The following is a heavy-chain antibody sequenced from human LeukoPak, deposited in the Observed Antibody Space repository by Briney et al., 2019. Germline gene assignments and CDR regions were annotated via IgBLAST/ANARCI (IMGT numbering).Heavy chain of an antibody. CDR1: VGSFSGYY. J-gene: IGHJ6*03. Sequence: SETLSLTCAVYVGSFSGYYWSWIRQPPGKGLEWIGEINHSGSTNYNPSLKSRVTISADTSKNQFSLKLSSVTAADTAVYYCARVPRSYYYYYYMDVWGKGTTVTVSS. V-gene: IGHV4-34*01. CDR2: INHSGST. CDR3: ARVPRSYYYYYYMDV.